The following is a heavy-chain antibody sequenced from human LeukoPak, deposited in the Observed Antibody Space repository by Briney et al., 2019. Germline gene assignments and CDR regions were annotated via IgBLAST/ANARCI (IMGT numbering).Heavy chain of an antibody. CDR1: GGSISSSSYY. D-gene: IGHD3/OR15-3a*01. CDR3: ARQEDWTAWH. Sequence: SETLSLTCTVSGGSISSSSYYWGWIRQPPGQGLEWIGSIYYSGSTYYNPSLKSRVTISVDTPKNQFSLKLSSVTAADTAVYYCARQEDWTAWHWGQGTLVTVSS. J-gene: IGHJ4*02. V-gene: IGHV4-39*01. CDR2: IYYSGST.